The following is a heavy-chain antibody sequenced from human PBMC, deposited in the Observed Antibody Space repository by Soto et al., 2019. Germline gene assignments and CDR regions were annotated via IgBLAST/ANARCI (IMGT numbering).Heavy chain of an antibody. CDR1: GGSFSGYY. V-gene: IGHV4-34*01. CDR2: INDSGST. J-gene: IGHJ5*01. CDR3: ARDIWLDS. Sequence: SETLSLTCAVYGGSFSGYYWNWIRQPPGKGLEWIGEINDSGSTIYNPSLKSRVTISADRSKNQFSLNLNFVTAADTAIYYCARDIWLDSWGQGALVTVSS.